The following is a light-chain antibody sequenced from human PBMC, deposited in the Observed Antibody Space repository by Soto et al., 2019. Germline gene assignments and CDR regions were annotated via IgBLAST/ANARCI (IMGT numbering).Light chain of an antibody. J-gene: IGLJ2*01. CDR2: GVS. V-gene: IGLV2-14*01. CDR3: SSYTSSSTLV. Sequence: QSVLTQPRSVSGSPGQSITISCTGTSSDVGGHNTVSWYQKHPDKAPQLLIFGVSLRPSAISTRFSGSKSGNTASLTISGLHPEDEADYFCSSYTSSSTLVFGGGTKVTVL. CDR1: SSDVGGHNT.